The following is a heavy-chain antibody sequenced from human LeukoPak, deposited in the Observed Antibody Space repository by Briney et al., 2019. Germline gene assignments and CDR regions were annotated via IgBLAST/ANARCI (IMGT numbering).Heavy chain of an antibody. V-gene: IGHV4-39*01. CDR1: GGSISSSSYY. Sequence: SETLSLTCTVSGGSISSSSYYWGWIRQPPGKGLEWTGSIYYSGSTYYNPSLKSRVTISVDTSKNQFSLKLSSVTAADTAVYYCARQTYSGYDLHNWFDPWGQGTLVTVSS. CDR2: IYYSGST. J-gene: IGHJ5*02. D-gene: IGHD5-12*01. CDR3: ARQTYSGYDLHNWFDP.